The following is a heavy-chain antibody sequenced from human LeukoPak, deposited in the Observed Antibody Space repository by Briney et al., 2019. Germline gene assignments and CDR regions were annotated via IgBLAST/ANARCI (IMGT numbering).Heavy chain of an antibody. CDR1: GINFRGYW. Sequence: GGSLRLSCAVSGINFRGYWMAWVRQAPGKGLEWISYIGISSGNTKYADSVKGRFTVSADNAKNSLYLQMNSLRVEDTAVYYCARDHNYAFDNWGQGTLVSVSS. V-gene: IGHV3-48*04. CDR3: ARDHNYAFDN. D-gene: IGHD1-1*01. CDR2: IGISSGNT. J-gene: IGHJ4*02.